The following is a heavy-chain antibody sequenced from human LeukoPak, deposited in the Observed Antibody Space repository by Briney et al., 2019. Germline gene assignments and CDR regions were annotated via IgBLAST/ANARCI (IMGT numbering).Heavy chain of an antibody. CDR3: AREWPKNWFDP. J-gene: IGHJ5*02. CDR2: IYYSGST. CDR1: GGSFSGYY. D-gene: IGHD5-12*01. Sequence: SETLSLTCAVYGGSFSGYYWSWIRQPPGKGLEWIGYIYYSGSTNYNPSLKSRVTISVDTSKNQFSLKLSSVTAADTAVYYCAREWPKNWFDPWGQGTLVTVSS. V-gene: IGHV4-59*01.